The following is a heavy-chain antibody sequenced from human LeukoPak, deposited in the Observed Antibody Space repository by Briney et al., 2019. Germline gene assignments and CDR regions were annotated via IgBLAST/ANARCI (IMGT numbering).Heavy chain of an antibody. J-gene: IGHJ4*02. Sequence: SETLSLTCTISGASISSYYWNWIRQPAGKGLEWIGRMYASGSTNYNPSLKSRVSMSIDTSKNQFSLRLSSVTAADTAVYYCAREITAGYYYFDYRGQGTLVTVSS. CDR1: GASISSYY. CDR2: MYASGST. D-gene: IGHD6-13*01. CDR3: AREITAGYYYFDY. V-gene: IGHV4-4*07.